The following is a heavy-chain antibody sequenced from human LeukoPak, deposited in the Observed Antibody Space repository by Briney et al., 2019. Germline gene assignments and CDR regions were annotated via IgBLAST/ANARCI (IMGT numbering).Heavy chain of an antibody. Sequence: GGSLRLSREASGFTFSSYEMHWVRQATGKGLEWVSAIGTAGDTYYPGSVKGRFTISRENAKNSLYLQMNSLRAGDTAVYYCARVQGLDFRWYFDLWGRGTLVTVSS. CDR1: GFTFSSYE. CDR2: IGTAGDT. CDR3: ARVQGLDFRWYFDL. V-gene: IGHV3-13*01. J-gene: IGHJ2*01.